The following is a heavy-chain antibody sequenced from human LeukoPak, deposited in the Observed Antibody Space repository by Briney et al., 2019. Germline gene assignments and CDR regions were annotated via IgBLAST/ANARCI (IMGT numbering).Heavy chain of an antibody. V-gene: IGHV4-38-2*02. CDR3: ARVFDSGSQAYFYYMDV. CDR2: IYHSGST. Sequence: PSETLFLTCTVSPYSISSAYYWGWIRQPPGKGLEWIGSIYHSGSTYYNPSLKSRVTISVDTSKNQFSLKVSSVTAADTAVYYCARVFDSGSQAYFYYMDVWGKGTTVTISS. D-gene: IGHD3-10*01. CDR1: PYSISSAYY. J-gene: IGHJ6*03.